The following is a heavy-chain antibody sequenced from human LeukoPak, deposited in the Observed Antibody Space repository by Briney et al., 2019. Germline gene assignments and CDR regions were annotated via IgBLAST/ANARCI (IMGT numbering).Heavy chain of an antibody. J-gene: IGHJ4*02. D-gene: IGHD4-17*01. CDR1: GFTVSSNC. Sequence: PGGSLRLSCAASGFTVSSNCMSWVRQAPGKGLEWVSVIYSGGSTYYADSVKGRFTISRDNSKNTLYLQMNSLRAEDTAVYYCASLSYGDYDFDYWGQGTLVTVSS. CDR3: ASLSYGDYDFDY. V-gene: IGHV3-66*01. CDR2: IYSGGST.